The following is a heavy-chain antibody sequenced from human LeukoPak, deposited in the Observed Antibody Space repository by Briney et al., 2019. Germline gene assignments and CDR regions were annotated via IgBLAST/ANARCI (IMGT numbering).Heavy chain of an antibody. CDR1: GFTFSSYG. V-gene: IGHV3-30*18. D-gene: IGHD2-21*02. CDR3: AKDYDPVVVTAIPDY. Sequence: GRSLRLSCAASGFTFSSYGMHWVRQAPGKGLEWVAVISYDGSNKYYADSVKGRFTISRDNSKNTLYLQMNSLRAEDTAVYYCAKDYDPVVVTAIPDYWGQGTLVTVSS. J-gene: IGHJ4*02. CDR2: ISYDGSNK.